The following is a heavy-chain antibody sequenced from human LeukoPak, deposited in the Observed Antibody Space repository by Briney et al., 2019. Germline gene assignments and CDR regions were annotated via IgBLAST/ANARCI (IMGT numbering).Heavy chain of an antibody. J-gene: IGHJ6*03. CDR3: AKDIHRQLVGFYYMDV. Sequence: GGSLRLSCAASGFTFSSYSMNWVRQAPGKGLEWVANIKQDGSEKYYVDSVKGRFTISRDNAKNSLYLQMNSLRAEDTALYYCAKDIHRQLVGFYYMDVWGKGTTVTVSS. CDR2: IKQDGSEK. V-gene: IGHV3-7*03. CDR1: GFTFSSYS. D-gene: IGHD6-6*01.